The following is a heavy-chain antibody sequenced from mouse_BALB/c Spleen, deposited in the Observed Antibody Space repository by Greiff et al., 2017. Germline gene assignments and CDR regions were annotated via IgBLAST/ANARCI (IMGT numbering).Heavy chain of an antibody. Sequence: QVQLKQSGAELVRPGVSVKISCKGSGYTFTDYAMHWVKQSHAKSLEWIGVISTYSGNTNYNQKFKGKATMTVDKSSSTAYMELARLTSEDSAIYYCARGNMIRGYFDVWGAGTTVTVSS. CDR1: GYTFTDYA. V-gene: IGHV1S137*01. CDR2: ISTYSGNT. D-gene: IGHD2-4*01. CDR3: ARGNMIRGYFDV. J-gene: IGHJ1*01.